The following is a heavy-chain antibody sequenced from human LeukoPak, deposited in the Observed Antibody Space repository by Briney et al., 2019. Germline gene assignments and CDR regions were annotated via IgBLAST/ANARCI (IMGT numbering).Heavy chain of an antibody. CDR2: IVGSGGST. D-gene: IGHD5-18*01. V-gene: IGHV3-23*01. Sequence: GGSVTLSCGASGFTFSSYAMSWVRQAPGEGLEWVSAIVGSGGSTYYADYVKCRIGRFRDNTKNTLNLQMNRLRVENTAEYYGAKDPNGGYSYGPFDYWGQGTLVTVSS. J-gene: IGHJ4*02. CDR1: GFTFSSYA. CDR3: AKDPNGGYSYGPFDY.